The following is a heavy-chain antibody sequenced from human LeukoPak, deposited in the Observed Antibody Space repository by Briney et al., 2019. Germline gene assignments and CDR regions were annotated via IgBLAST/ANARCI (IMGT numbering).Heavy chain of an antibody. V-gene: IGHV3-66*03. CDR2: FYSSGST. CDR1: VFTVSINY. D-gene: IGHD2-15*01. CDR3: AKDRLGYCSGGSCYYYYMDV. Sequence: GGSLILSCTASVFTVSINYMSWVRQAPGMGLDCLLVFYSSGSTYYADSVKGRFTISRDNSKNTLYLQMNSLRAEDTAVYYCAKDRLGYCSGGSCYYYYMDVWGKGTTGTISS. J-gene: IGHJ6*03.